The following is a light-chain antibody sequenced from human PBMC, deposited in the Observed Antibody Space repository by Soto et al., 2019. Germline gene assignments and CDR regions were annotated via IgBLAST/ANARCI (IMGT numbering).Light chain of an antibody. Sequence: QSVLTQPRSVSGSPGQSVTISCTGTSSDVGGYNFVSWYQQHPGKAPKLMIYDVSKRLSGVPDRFSGSKSGNTASLNISGLHAEDEAEYYCCSYAGSYTWVFGGGTKLTVL. CDR3: CSYAGSYTWV. CDR1: SSDVGGYNF. V-gene: IGLV2-11*01. CDR2: DVS. J-gene: IGLJ3*02.